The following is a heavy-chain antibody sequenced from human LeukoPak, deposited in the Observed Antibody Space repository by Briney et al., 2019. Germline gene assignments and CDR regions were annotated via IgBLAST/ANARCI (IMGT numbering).Heavy chain of an antibody. Sequence: GGSLRLSCAASGFTFSSYWMHWVRQAPGKGLEWVSRINSDGSSTNYADSVKGRFTISRDNAKNTLYLQMNSLRVEDTAVYYCARADSPDTSSYYRRYYFDYWDQGTLVTVSS. CDR2: INSDGSST. V-gene: IGHV3-74*01. J-gene: IGHJ4*02. CDR1: GFTFSSYW. D-gene: IGHD3-22*01. CDR3: ARADSPDTSSYYRRYYFDY.